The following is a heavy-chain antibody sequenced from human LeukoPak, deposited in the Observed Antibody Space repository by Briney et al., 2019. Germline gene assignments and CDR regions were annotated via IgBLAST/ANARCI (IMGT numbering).Heavy chain of an antibody. CDR2: ISGSGGST. V-gene: IGHV3-23*01. Sequence: QPGGSLRLSCAASGFTFSSYAMSWVRQAPGKGLEWVSAISGSGGSTYYADSVKGRFTISRDNSKNTLYLQMNSLRAEDTAVYYCAKDRHVLRFLEWLYYFDYWGQGTLVTVSS. CDR1: GFTFSSYA. J-gene: IGHJ4*02. CDR3: AKDRHVLRFLEWLYYFDY. D-gene: IGHD3-3*01.